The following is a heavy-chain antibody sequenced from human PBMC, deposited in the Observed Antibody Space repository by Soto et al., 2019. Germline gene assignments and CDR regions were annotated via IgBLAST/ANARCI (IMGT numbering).Heavy chain of an antibody. CDR2: VKQDGSEK. CDR1: GFTFSGFW. D-gene: IGHD2-2*01. Sequence: PGGSLRLSCAASGFTFSGFWMSWVRQAPGKGLEWVANVKQDGSEKYYVDSVEGRFTISRDNAKKSLYLQMDSLRAEDTAVYYCARGPAFPPFFDYWGQGTLVTVSS. V-gene: IGHV3-7*03. CDR3: ARGPAFPPFFDY. J-gene: IGHJ4*02.